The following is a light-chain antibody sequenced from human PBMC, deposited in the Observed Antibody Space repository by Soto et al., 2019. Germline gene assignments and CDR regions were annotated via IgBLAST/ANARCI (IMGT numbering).Light chain of an antibody. J-gene: IGKJ3*01. CDR2: GAS. Sequence: EIMMTQSPATLSVSLGERATLFCRASQNVRSNLAWYQQKPGQAPRLLIHGASSRATGIPDRFSGSGFGTEFTLTINSLQSEDFAVYYCQQHNNWPPVFTFGPGTKVEI. CDR3: QQHNNWPPVFT. V-gene: IGKV3D-15*01. CDR1: QNVRSN.